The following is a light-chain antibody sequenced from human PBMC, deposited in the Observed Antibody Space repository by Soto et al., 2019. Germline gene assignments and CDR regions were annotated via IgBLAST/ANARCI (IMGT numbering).Light chain of an antibody. CDR1: TGAVTSGHY. Sequence: QTVVTQEPSLTVSPGGTVTLTCASSTGAVTSGHYPYWIQQKPGQAPRTLIYDTTNRHSWTPARFSGSLLGGKAALTLSGAQPEDEADYYCSLYFRPTDVFGSGTKVTVL. CDR3: SLYFRPTDV. CDR2: DTT. V-gene: IGLV7-46*01. J-gene: IGLJ1*01.